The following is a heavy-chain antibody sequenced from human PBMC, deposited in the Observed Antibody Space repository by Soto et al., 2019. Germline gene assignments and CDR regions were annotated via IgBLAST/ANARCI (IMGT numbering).Heavy chain of an antibody. CDR3: ARQPGIAVAGTPYYYYGMDV. D-gene: IGHD6-19*01. CDR2: IFSNDEK. V-gene: IGHV2-26*01. Sequence: QVTLKESGPVLVKPTETLTLTCTVSGFSLSNASMGVSWIRQPPGKALEWLAHIFSNDEKSYSTSLKSRLTISKDTSKRQVVLTRTNMDPVDTATYSCARQPGIAVAGTPYYYYGMDVWGQGTTVTVSS. J-gene: IGHJ6*02. CDR1: GFSLSNASMG.